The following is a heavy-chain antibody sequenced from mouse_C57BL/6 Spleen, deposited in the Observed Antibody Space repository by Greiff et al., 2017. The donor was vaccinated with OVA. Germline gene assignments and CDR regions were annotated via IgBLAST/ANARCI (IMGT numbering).Heavy chain of an antibody. CDR1: GYTFTSYW. CDR2: IYPSDSET. V-gene: IGHV1-61*01. D-gene: IGHD1-1*01. J-gene: IGHJ4*01. CDR3: LTTVVDRAMDY. Sequence: QVQLQQPGAELVRPGSSVKLSCKASGYTFTSYWMDWVKQRPGQGLEWIGNIYPSDSETHYNQKFKDKATLTVDKSSSTAYMQLSSLTSEDSAVYYCLTTVVDRAMDYWGQGTSVTVSS.